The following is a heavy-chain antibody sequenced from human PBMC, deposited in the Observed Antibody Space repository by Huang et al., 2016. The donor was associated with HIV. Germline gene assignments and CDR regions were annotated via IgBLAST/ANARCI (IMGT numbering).Heavy chain of an antibody. CDR3: ARGTYDSSGYHPYDVFEI. CDR2: IYYTGST. CDR1: GGSMSNHY. V-gene: IGHV4-59*11. D-gene: IGHD3-22*01. J-gene: IGHJ3*02. Sequence: GLVKPSETLSLTCTVSGGSMSNHYWSWIRQPPGKGLEWIGNIYYTGSTSYNPSLKSRVTTSVDRSKNQFSLRLTSVTAADTAVYYCARGTYDSSGYHPYDVFEIWGQGTMVTVSS.